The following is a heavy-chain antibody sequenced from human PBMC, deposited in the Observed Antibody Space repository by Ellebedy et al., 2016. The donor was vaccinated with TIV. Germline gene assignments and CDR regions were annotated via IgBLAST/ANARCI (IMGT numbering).Heavy chain of an antibody. V-gene: IGHV3-15*01. Sequence: GGSLRLXCAASGFTFSNAWMSWVRQAPGKGLEWVGRIKSKTDGGTTDYAAPVKGRFTISRDDSKNTLYLQMNSLKTEDTAVYYCTATDSSWYLYYYYGMDVWGQGTTVTVSS. CDR3: TATDSSWYLYYYYGMDV. J-gene: IGHJ6*02. D-gene: IGHD6-13*01. CDR1: GFTFSNAW. CDR2: IKSKTDGGTT.